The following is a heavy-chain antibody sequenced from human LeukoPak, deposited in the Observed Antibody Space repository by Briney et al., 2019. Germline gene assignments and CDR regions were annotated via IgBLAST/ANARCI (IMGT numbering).Heavy chain of an antibody. D-gene: IGHD3-9*01. CDR1: GFTFSSYG. Sequence: PGRSLRLSCAASGFTFSSYGMHWVRQAPGKGLEWVAVIWYDGSNKYYADSVKGRFTISRDNSKNTLYLQMNRLRAEDTAVYYCARASDILTGYSPDYWGQGTLVTVSS. CDR3: ARASDILTGYSPDY. J-gene: IGHJ4*02. V-gene: IGHV3-33*01. CDR2: IWYDGSNK.